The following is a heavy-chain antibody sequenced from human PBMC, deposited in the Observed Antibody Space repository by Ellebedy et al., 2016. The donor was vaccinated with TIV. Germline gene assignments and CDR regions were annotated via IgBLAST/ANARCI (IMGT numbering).Heavy chain of an antibody. J-gene: IGHJ5*02. V-gene: IGHV3-7*01. CDR3: ARRASYGDYAVQVNPWFDR. CDR1: GFNFRSYW. CDR2: IRQEGDEI. Sequence: GESLKISCAASGFNFRSYWMTWVRQAPGKGLEWVAKIRQEGDEIYYVESVKGRFTISRDNAKNSLFFQMNSLRVEDTAVYYCARRASYGDYAVQVNPWFDRWGPGTLVTVSS. D-gene: IGHD4-17*01.